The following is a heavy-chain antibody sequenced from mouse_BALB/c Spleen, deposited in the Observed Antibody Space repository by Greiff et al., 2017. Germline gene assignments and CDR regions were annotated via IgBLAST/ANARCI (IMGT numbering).Heavy chain of an antibody. J-gene: IGHJ1*01. D-gene: IGHD2-4*01. Sequence: QVQLQQPGAELVMPGASVKMSCKASGYTFTDYWMHWVKQRPGQGLEWIGAIDTSDSYTSYNQKFKGKATLTVDESSSTAYMQLSSLTSEDSAVYYCARGALRITNGYFDVWGAGTTVTVSS. V-gene: IGHV1-69*01. CDR1: GYTFTDYW. CDR2: IDTSDSYT. CDR3: ARGALRITNGYFDV.